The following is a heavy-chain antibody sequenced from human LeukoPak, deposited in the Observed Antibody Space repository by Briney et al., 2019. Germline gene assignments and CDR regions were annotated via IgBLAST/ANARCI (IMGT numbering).Heavy chain of an antibody. Sequence: SETLSLTCTVSGGSISSSSYYWGWIRQPPGKGLEWIGSIYYSGSTYYNPSLKSRVTISVDTSKNQFSLELSSVTAADTAVYYCARAPYCSSTSCSRDAFDIWGQGTMVTVSS. CDR1: GGSISSSSYY. CDR3: ARAPYCSSTSCSRDAFDI. D-gene: IGHD2-2*01. J-gene: IGHJ3*02. CDR2: IYYSGST. V-gene: IGHV4-39*07.